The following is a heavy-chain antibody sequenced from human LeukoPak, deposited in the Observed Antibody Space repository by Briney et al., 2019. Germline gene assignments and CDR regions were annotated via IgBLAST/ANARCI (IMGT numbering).Heavy chain of an antibody. Sequence: CDSLSLTCTVSGGCSSGKTYYCGWIRQPPGQGLEWIGSIYYSGSTYYNPSLKSRVTISVDTSMNQFSLKLSSVTAADTAVYYCASIAAAGNEWGQGTLVTVSS. V-gene: IGHV4-39*01. CDR3: ASIAAAGNE. D-gene: IGHD6-13*01. CDR2: IYYSGST. J-gene: IGHJ4*02. CDR1: GGCSSGKTYY.